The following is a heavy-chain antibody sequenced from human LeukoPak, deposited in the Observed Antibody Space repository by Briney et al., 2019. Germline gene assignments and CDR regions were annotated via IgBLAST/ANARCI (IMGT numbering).Heavy chain of an antibody. V-gene: IGHV4-4*07. CDR3: VALTTGLNYYYYMDV. CDR1: GGSISSYY. J-gene: IGHJ6*03. D-gene: IGHD4-11*01. CDR2: IYTSGST. Sequence: PSETLSLTCTVSGGSISSYYWSWIRQPAGKGLEWIGRIYTSGSTNYNPSLKSRVTMSVDTSKNQFSLKLSSVTAADTAVYYCVALTTGLNYYYYMDVWGKGTTVTVSS.